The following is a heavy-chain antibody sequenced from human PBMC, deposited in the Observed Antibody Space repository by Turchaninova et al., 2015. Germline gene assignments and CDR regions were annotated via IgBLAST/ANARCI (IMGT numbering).Heavy chain of an antibody. D-gene: IGHD1-26*01. V-gene: IGHV3-33*01. J-gene: IGHJ4*02. CDR2: IQYDGSDK. CDR1: GFTFSTSG. Sequence: GESGGGVVLPGRSLRLYCVGSGFTFSTSGMHWVRQAPGKGLEWVSFIQYDGSDKYYGDSGKGRFTISRDHSKHTVYLQMNSLTADDTGLYYCASEASRLQVGSFEYGGLGTQVRVSS. CDR3: ASEASRLQVGSFEY.